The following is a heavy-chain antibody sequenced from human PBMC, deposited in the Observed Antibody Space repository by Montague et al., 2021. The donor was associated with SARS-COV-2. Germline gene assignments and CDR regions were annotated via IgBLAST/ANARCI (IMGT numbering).Heavy chain of an antibody. J-gene: IGHJ6*02. CDR2: NYDSGNV. Sequence: SETLSLTCAVSGGSIRNYNWSWIRQPPGRGLEWIAYNYDSGNVDYNPSLRSRVTILVDTSKNQLSLKLSSVTAADTAVYYCAAQTDYYYYSLDVWGQGTTATVS. CDR1: GGSIRNYN. CDR3: AAQTDYYYYSLDV. V-gene: IGHV4-59*08.